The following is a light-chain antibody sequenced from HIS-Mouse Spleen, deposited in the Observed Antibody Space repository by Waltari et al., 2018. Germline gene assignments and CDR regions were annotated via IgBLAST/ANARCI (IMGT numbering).Light chain of an antibody. CDR2: EGS. Sequence: QSALTQPASVSGSPGQSITISCTGTSSDVGSYNLVSWYQQHPGKAPKLMIYEGSKRPSGASNLFSGSKSGNTSSLTISGLQAEDEADYYCCSYAGSSTVVFGGGTKLTVL. CDR1: SSDVGSYNL. V-gene: IGLV2-23*01. CDR3: CSYAGSSTVV. J-gene: IGLJ2*01.